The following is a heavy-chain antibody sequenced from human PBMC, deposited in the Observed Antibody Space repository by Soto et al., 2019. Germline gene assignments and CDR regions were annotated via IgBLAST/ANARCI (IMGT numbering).Heavy chain of an antibody. D-gene: IGHD1-26*01. CDR1: GFTFIDSA. V-gene: IGHV3-73*01. J-gene: IGHJ5*02. CDR3: HKYSGPLIMPAA. Sequence: PGGSLRLSCAASGFTFIDSAIHWVLQAPGKGLEWVGRVANKPEGYTITYGVSVKGRFTISRDDPQNMAYLQMNSLKIEDTAVYEVHKYSGPLIMPAAWGPGTLGTGSS. CDR2: VANKPEGYTI.